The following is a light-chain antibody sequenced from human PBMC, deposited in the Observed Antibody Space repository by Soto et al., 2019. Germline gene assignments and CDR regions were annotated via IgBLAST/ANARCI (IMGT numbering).Light chain of an antibody. CDR2: PVS. CDR3: SSYTSRSTLVV. J-gene: IGLJ2*01. CDR1: SSDVGGYNY. V-gene: IGLV2-14*01. Sequence: QSALTQTASVSGSPGQSITISCTGTSSDVGGYNYVSWYQQHPCKAPKLMIYPVSNRPSGVSNRFSDSKSGNTASLTISGLQAEEEADYYCSSYTSRSTLVVFGGGTKLTVL.